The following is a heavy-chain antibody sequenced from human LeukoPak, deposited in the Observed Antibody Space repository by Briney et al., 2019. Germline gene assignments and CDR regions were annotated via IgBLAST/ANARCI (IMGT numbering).Heavy chain of an antibody. CDR3: VKDYYDSTGVGDY. Sequence: GGSLRLSCSASGFTFSSNAMHWVRQAPGKGLEYVSAISSNGGSTYYADSVKGRFTISRDNSKNTLYLQMSSLRAEDTAVYYCVKDYYDSTGVGDYWGQGTLVTVSS. V-gene: IGHV3-64D*06. D-gene: IGHD3-22*01. CDR2: ISSNGGST. CDR1: GFTFSSNA. J-gene: IGHJ4*02.